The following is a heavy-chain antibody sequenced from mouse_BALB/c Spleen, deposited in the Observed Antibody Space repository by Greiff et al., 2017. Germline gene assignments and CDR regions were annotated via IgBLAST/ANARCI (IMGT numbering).Heavy chain of an antibody. CDR2: INPSNGGT. V-gene: IGHV1S81*02. Sequence: QVQLQQSGAELVKPGASVKLSCKASGYTFTSYYMYWVKQRPGQGLEWIGEINPSNGGTNFNEKFKSKATLTVDKSSSTAYMQLSSLTSEDSAVYYCTRGPLYGNYVDYWGQGTTLTVSS. CDR1: GYTFTSYY. CDR3: TRGPLYGNYVDY. D-gene: IGHD2-1*01. J-gene: IGHJ2*01.